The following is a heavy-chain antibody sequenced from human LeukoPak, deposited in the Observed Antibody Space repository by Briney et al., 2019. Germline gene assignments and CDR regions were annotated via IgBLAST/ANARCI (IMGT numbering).Heavy chain of an antibody. CDR2: INPNSGGT. Sequence: ASVEVSCKASGYTFTGYYMHWVRQAPGQGLEWMGWINPNSGGTNYAQKFQGRVTMTRDTSISTAYMELSRLRSDDTAVYYCARDWGAVADDAFDIWGQGTMVTVSS. CDR1: GYTFTGYY. CDR3: ARDWGAVADDAFDI. V-gene: IGHV1-2*02. D-gene: IGHD6-19*01. J-gene: IGHJ3*02.